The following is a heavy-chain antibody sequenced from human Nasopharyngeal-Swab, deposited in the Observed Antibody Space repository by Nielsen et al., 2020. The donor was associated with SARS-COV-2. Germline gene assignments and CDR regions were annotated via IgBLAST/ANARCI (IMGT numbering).Heavy chain of an antibody. CDR3: ARDLSMIVVLIGTPSAFDI. CDR2: IKQDGSEK. D-gene: IGHD3-22*01. V-gene: IGHV3-7*01. CDR1: GFTFSSYW. J-gene: IGHJ3*02. Sequence: GESLKISCAASGFTFSSYWMSWVRQAPGKGLEWVANIKQDGSEKNYVDSVKGRFTISRDNAEHSLYLQMNSLRAEDTAVYYCARDLSMIVVLIGTPSAFDIWGQGTMVTVSS.